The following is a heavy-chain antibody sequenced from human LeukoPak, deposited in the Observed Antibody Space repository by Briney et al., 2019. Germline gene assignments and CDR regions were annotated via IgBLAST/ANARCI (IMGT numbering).Heavy chain of an antibody. J-gene: IGHJ4*02. CDR2: IYYSGST. Sequence: SETLSLTCTVSGGSISSGTYSWSWVRQYSGKGLEWIGYIYYSGSTFYNPSLKSRVNISGDTSKNQFSLKLSSVTAADTAVYYCARSCRDDWNSLDYWGQGTLVTVSS. D-gene: IGHD1-1*01. V-gene: IGHV4-31*03. CDR3: ARSCRDDWNSLDY. CDR1: GGSISSGTYS.